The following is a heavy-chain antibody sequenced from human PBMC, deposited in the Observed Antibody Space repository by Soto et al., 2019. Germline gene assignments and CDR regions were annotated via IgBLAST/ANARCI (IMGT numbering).Heavy chain of an antibody. CDR3: ARDPGGVWYYYGMDV. Sequence: QVQLEQSGAEVKKPGSSVKVSCKASGDTFNSYTFIWVRQAPGQGLEWMGRFIPILVIANYAQKFQGRVTITADKSTSTVYMELSSLRSEGAAVYYCARDPGGVWYYYGMDVWGQGTTVTVSS. D-gene: IGHD3-16*01. J-gene: IGHJ6*02. V-gene: IGHV1-69*08. CDR2: FIPILVIA. CDR1: GDTFNSYT.